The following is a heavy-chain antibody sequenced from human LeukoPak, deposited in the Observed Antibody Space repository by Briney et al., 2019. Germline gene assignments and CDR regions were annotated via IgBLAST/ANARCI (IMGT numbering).Heavy chain of an antibody. J-gene: IGHJ5*02. V-gene: IGHV4-34*01. CDR1: IDSFSNYH. CDR2: VNESGGT. D-gene: IGHD1-26*01. CDR3: ARGQGATVPQVGKNWFDP. Sequence: SETLSLTCAVYIDSFSNYHWNWIRQTPAKGMEWIGEVNESGGTNISPSLRSRVILSVDTSKNQFPLKLISVTVADTAIYYCARGQGATVPQVGKNWFDPWGQGTRVTVSS.